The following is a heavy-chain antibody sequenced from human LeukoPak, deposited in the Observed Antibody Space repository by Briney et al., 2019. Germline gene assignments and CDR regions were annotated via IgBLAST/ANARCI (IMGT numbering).Heavy chain of an antibody. CDR2: IRDDGKNQ. V-gene: IGHV3-30*02. CDR1: GFTFSSYG. CDR3: ARQNRQSGGWLGWLDP. Sequence: GGSLRLSCAASGFTFSSYGMHWVRQPPGKGLEWVAFIRDDGKNQYYTDSVKGRFTISRDNSKNTLYLQMSSLRVEDTAVYYCARQNRQSGGWLGWLDPWGQGALVTVSS. J-gene: IGHJ5*02. D-gene: IGHD6-19*01.